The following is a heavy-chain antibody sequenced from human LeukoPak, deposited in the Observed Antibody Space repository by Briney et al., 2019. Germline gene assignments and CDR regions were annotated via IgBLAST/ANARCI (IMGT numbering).Heavy chain of an antibody. CDR1: GFTFGSYW. CDR2: INSDGSGT. V-gene: IGHV3-74*01. J-gene: IGHJ2*01. CDR3: ARVSGYCSGGSCYSDGGYFDL. Sequence: GGSLRLSCAASGFTFGSYWMHWVRQAPGKGLVWVSRINSDGSGTSYADSVKGRFTISRDNAKNTLFLQMNSLRAEDTAVYYCARVSGYCSGGSCYSDGGYFDLWGRGTPVTVSS. D-gene: IGHD2-15*01.